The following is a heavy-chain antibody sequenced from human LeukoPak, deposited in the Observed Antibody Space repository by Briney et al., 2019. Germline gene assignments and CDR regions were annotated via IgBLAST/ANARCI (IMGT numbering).Heavy chain of an antibody. CDR1: GGSITSYY. J-gene: IGHJ5*02. CDR2: IYYTGTT. Sequence: PSETLSLTCTVSGGSITSYYWSWIRQPPGKGLEWIGYIYYTGTTNYNPSLRGRVTTSVDTSENQFSLKLSSVTAADTAVYYCARHGEGDYGQWTWFDPWGQGTLVTVSS. V-gene: IGHV4-59*01. CDR3: ARHGEGDYGQWTWFDP. D-gene: IGHD4-17*01.